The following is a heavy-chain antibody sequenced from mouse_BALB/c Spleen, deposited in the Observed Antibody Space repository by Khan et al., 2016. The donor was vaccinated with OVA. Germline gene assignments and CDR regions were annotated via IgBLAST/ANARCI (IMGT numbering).Heavy chain of an antibody. CDR2: INPTNIYT. V-gene: IGHV1-4*01. CDR3: AEVGPNHGNCGAWVAY. CDR1: GYTFTSYT. D-gene: IGHD2-1*01. J-gene: IGHJ3*01. Sequence: QVQLQQPGAELARPGASVKMSCKASGYTFTSYTIHWVKQRPGQGLEWIGYINPTNIYTNYNQKFRDKATLTADKYSRTAYMQLSSLTSEDSAVYYCAEVGPNHGNCGAWVAYWGQGTLVTVSA.